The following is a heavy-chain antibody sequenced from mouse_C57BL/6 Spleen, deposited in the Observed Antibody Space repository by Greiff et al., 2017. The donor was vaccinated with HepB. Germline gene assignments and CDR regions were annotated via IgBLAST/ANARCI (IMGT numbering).Heavy chain of an antibody. J-gene: IGHJ2*01. Sequence: QVQLKESGPGLVQPSQSLSITCTVSGFSLTSYGVHWVRQSPGKGLEWLGVIWSGGSTDYNAAFISRLSISKDNSKSQVFFKMNSLQADDTAIYYCARNLITGRGENFDYWGQGTTLTVSS. V-gene: IGHV2-2*01. D-gene: IGHD4-1*01. CDR1: GFSLTSYG. CDR2: IWSGGST. CDR3: ARNLITGRGENFDY.